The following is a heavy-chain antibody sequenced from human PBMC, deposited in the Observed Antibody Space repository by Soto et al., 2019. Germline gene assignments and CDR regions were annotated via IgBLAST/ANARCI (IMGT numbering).Heavy chain of an antibody. Sequence: GGSLRLSCAASGFTYNSYSMNWVRQATGKGLEWVSYISSSSSTIYYADSVKGRFTISRDNAKNSLYLQMNSLRDEDTAVYYCAREPVLTGYSSGWSDYWGQGTLVTVSS. CDR2: ISSSSSTI. CDR3: AREPVLTGYSSGWSDY. CDR1: GFTYNSYS. D-gene: IGHD6-19*01. J-gene: IGHJ4*02. V-gene: IGHV3-48*02.